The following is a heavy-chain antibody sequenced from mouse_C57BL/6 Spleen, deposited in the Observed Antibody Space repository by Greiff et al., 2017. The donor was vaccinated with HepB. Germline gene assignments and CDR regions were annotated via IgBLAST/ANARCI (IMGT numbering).Heavy chain of an antibody. CDR2: IDPEDGDT. D-gene: IGHD4-1*01. CDR1: GFNINDYY. CDR3: ITGTVYYFDY. Sequence: EVQLQQSGAELVRPGASVKLSCTASGFNINDYYMHWVKQRPEQGLEWIGRIDPEDGDTDYAPKFQGKATMTADTSSNTAYLPLSSLTSEDTAVYYCITGTVYYFDYWGQGTTLTVSS. J-gene: IGHJ2*01. V-gene: IGHV14-1*01.